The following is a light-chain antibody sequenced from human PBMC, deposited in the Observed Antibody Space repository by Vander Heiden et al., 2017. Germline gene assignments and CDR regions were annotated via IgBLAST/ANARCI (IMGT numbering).Light chain of an antibody. Sequence: DIQMTQSPSTLSASVGDRVTVTCRASQSIHYYLAWFQQEPGKAPNLLISNASNLESGVPSRFSGSGSGTEFTLTITRLQPDDFATYFCQQYHSPWTFGQGTKSE. J-gene: IGKJ1*01. CDR3: QQYHSPWT. CDR2: NAS. CDR1: QSIHYY. V-gene: IGKV1-5*01.